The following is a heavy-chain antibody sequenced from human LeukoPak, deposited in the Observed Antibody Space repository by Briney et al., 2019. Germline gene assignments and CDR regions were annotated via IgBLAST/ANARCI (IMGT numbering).Heavy chain of an antibody. V-gene: IGHV4-59*01. CDR3: ARLTPRYYYYGMDV. J-gene: IGHJ6*02. CDR1: GGSISSYY. CDR2: IYYSGST. Sequence: SETLSLTCTVSGGSISSYYWSWIRQPPGKGLEWIGYIYYSGSTNYNPSLKSRVTISVDTTKNQFSLKLSSVTAADTAVYYCARLTPRYYYYGMDVWGQGTTVTVSS.